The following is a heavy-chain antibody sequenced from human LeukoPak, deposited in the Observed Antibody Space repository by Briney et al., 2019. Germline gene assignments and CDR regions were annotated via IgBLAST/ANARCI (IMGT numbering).Heavy chain of an antibody. CDR2: MSYDGSNK. J-gene: IGHJ4*02. CDR3: ARGGYQLLSPAGY. V-gene: IGHV3-30*04. Sequence: GGSLRLSCAASGFTFSSYAMHWVRQAPGKGLEWVAVMSYDGSNKYYADSVKGRFTISRDNSKNTLYLQMNSLRAEDTAVYYCARGGYQLLSPAGYWGQGTLVTVSS. CDR1: GFTFSSYA. D-gene: IGHD2-2*01.